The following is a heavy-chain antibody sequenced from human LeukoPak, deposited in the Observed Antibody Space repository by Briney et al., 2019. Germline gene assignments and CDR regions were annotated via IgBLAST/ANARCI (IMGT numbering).Heavy chain of an antibody. Sequence: SETLSLTCAVYGGSFSGYYWSWIRQPPGKGLEWIGEINHSGSTNYNPSLKSRVTISVDTSKNPLSLKLSSVTAADTAVYYCARGLVITTVWFDPWGQGTLVTVSS. CDR1: GGSFSGYY. J-gene: IGHJ5*02. D-gene: IGHD3-22*01. CDR2: INHSGST. V-gene: IGHV4-34*01. CDR3: ARGLVITTVWFDP.